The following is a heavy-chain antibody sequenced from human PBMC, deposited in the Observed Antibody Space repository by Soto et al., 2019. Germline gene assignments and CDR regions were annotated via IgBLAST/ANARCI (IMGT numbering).Heavy chain of an antibody. CDR3: ARGGYSYGYGSPSDYYYGMDV. D-gene: IGHD5-18*01. CDR2: INHSGST. V-gene: IGHV4-34*01. Sequence: SETLSLTCAVYGGSFSGYYWSWIRQPPGKGLEWIGEINHSGSTNYNPSLKSRVTISVDTSKNQFSLKLSSVTAADTSVYYCARGGYSYGYGSPSDYYYGMDVWGQGATVTVSS. J-gene: IGHJ6*02. CDR1: GGSFSGYY.